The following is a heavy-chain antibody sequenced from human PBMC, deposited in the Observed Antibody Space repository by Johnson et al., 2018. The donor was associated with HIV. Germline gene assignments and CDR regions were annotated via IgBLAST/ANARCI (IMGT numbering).Heavy chain of an antibody. D-gene: IGHD4-17*01. CDR1: GFTFSSYA. CDR3: SRDSTPWGCDYVVYAFDI. Sequence: QVQLVESGGGVVQPGGSLRLSCAASGFTFSSYAMHWVRQAPGKGLEWVAVISYDGSNKYYADFVKGRFTISRDNAKKSLYLQMNSLRAEDTALYYCSRDSTPWGCDYVVYAFDIWGRGTMVTVSS. CDR2: ISYDGSNK. J-gene: IGHJ3*02. V-gene: IGHV3-30-3*01.